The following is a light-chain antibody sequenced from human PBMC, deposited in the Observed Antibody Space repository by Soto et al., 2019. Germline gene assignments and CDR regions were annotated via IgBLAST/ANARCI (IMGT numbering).Light chain of an antibody. CDR3: QQYATSPLT. V-gene: IGKV3-20*01. J-gene: IGKJ4*01. CDR1: QSVGSNY. Sequence: ELVLTQSPGTLSLSPGERATLSCRASQSVGSNYLAWYQQKPGQAPRLLIDGASSRATGIPNTFSGSESGTDFTLTISRLETEDFAVYYCQQYATSPLTFGGGTQVEIK. CDR2: GAS.